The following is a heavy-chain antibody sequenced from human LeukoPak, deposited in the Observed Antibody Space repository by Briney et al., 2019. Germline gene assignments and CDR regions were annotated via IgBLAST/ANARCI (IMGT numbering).Heavy chain of an antibody. CDR3: AKLVAVAGTDDY. J-gene: IGHJ4*02. Sequence: AGGSLRLSCAASGFTFSSHAMSWVRQAPGKGLEWVSSISGSGGDTFYADSVRGRFTISRDNSKNTLYLQMNSLRAEDAALYSCAKLVAVAGTDDYWGQGTLVTASS. CDR2: ISGSGGDT. V-gene: IGHV3-23*01. D-gene: IGHD6-19*01. CDR1: GFTFSSHA.